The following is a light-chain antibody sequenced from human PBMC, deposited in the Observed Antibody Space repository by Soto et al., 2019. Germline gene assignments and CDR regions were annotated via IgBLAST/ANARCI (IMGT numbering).Light chain of an antibody. CDR2: GAS. V-gene: IGKV3-15*01. CDR3: QQYNDNWPT. J-gene: IGKJ1*01. Sequence: EIVMTQYPDTLSVSQGETVTLSCRARQSVRTNLAWYQHKPGQSPRLLIYGASNRASGFPARFSGSGSGTEFTLTISSLQSEDFAVYYCQQYNDNWPTFGQGTKGDIK. CDR1: QSVRTN.